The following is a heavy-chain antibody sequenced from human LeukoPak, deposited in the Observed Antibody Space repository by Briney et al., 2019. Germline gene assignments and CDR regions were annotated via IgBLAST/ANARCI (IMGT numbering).Heavy chain of an antibody. J-gene: IGHJ4*02. CDR1: GYIFTSYW. Sequence: GESLKISCKASGYIFTSYWISWVRQMSGKGLEWMGRIDPSDSSTKYGPSFQGHVTTSADKSVSTAFFHWSSLKASDTAIYYCARRGSTGYHHYWGQGTLVTVSS. D-gene: IGHD3-22*01. CDR3: ARRGSTGYHHY. V-gene: IGHV5-10-1*01. CDR2: IDPSDSST.